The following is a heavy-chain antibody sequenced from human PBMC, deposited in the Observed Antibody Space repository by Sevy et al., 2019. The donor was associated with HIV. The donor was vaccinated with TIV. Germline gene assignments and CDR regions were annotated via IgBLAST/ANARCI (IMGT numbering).Heavy chain of an antibody. CDR3: ARQNIVVVVAATYNWFDP. J-gene: IGHJ5*02. CDR2: IYYSGST. V-gene: IGHV4-39*01. CDR1: GGSISSSSYY. D-gene: IGHD2-15*01. Sequence: SETLSLTCTVSGGSISSSSYYWGWIRQPPGKGLEWIGSIYYSGSTYYNPSLKSRVTISVDTSKNQFSLKLSSVTAADTAMYYCARQNIVVVVAATYNWFDPWGQGTLVTVSS.